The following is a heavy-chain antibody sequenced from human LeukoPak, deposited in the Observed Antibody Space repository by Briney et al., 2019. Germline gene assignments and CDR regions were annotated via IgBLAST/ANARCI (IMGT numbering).Heavy chain of an antibody. CDR3: AKVYCSGAGCYSYYYYGMDV. D-gene: IGHD2-15*01. J-gene: IGHJ6*02. Sequence: GGSLRLSCAASGFTFSSSAMSWVRQAPGKGLEWVSAISGSGGNTYYADSVKGRFTISRDNSKYTLYLQMNSLRAEDTAVYYCAKVYCSGAGCYSYYYYGMDVWGHATTVTVSS. V-gene: IGHV3-23*01. CDR1: GFTFSSSA. CDR2: ISGSGGNT.